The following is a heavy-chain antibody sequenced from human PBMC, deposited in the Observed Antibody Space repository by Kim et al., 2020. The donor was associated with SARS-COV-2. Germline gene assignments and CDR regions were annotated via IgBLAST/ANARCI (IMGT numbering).Heavy chain of an antibody. CDR2: INPANGGT. Sequence: ASVKVSCKASGDTFTGYYMHWVRQGPGQGLEWMGRINPANGGTNYLQKFQGRVTMTRDTSISTAYMELSSLRGDDTAVYFCAREINSGTYYGSRAFDLWGHGTMVTVSS. CDR1: GDTFTGYY. D-gene: IGHD1-26*01. CDR3: AREINSGTYYGSRAFDL. V-gene: IGHV1-2*06. J-gene: IGHJ3*01.